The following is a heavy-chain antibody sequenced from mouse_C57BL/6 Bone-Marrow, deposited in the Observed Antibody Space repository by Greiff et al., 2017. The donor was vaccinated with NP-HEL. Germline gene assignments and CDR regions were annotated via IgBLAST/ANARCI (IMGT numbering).Heavy chain of an antibody. D-gene: IGHD4-1*01. CDR2: INPGSGGT. CDR3: ARCELGLGDYFDY. Sequence: QVQLKQSGAELVRPGTSVKVSCKASGYAFTNYLIEWVKQRPGQGLEWIGVINPGSGGTNYNEKFKGKAKLTADKSSSTAYMQLSSLTSEDSAVYFCARCELGLGDYFDYWGQGTTLTVSS. J-gene: IGHJ2*01. V-gene: IGHV1-54*01. CDR1: GYAFTNYL.